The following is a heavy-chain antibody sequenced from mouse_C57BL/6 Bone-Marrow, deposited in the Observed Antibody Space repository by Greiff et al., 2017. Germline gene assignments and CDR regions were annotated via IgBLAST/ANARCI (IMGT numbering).Heavy chain of an antibody. V-gene: IGHV1-39*01. D-gene: IGHD2-2*01. CDR1: GYSFTDYN. Sequence: VQLKQSGPELVKPGASVKISCKASGYSFTDYNMNWVKQSNGKSLEWIGVINPNYGTTSYNQKFKGKATLTVDQSSSTAYMQLNSLTSEDSAVYYCARSGGYDLHWWNFDVWGTGTTVTVSS. CDR3: ARSGGYDLHWWNFDV. J-gene: IGHJ1*03. CDR2: INPNYGTT.